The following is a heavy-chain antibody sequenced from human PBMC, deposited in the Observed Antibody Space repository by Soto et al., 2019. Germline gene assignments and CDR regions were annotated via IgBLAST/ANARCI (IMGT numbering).Heavy chain of an antibody. CDR1: GGSISSGGYS. CDR2: IYHSGNT. Sequence: PSETLSLTCAVSGGSISSGGYSWSWVRQPPGKGLEWIGYIYHSGNTYCNPSLKSRVTISEDRSKNELSLKLTSVTAADTAVYYCARVPDVWGQGTTVTVSS. V-gene: IGHV4-30-2*01. CDR3: ARVPDV. J-gene: IGHJ6*02.